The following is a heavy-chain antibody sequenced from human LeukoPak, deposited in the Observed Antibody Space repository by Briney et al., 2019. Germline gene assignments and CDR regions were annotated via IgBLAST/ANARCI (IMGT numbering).Heavy chain of an antibody. J-gene: IGHJ4*02. Sequence: GGSLRLSCEASGFTFSNAWMSWVRQTPGKRLEWVANIKEDGSEKNYVDSVKGRFTISRDNSKNSLNLQMNSLRVEDTAVYYCTRVWVDGSGYRPSDYWGQGTLVAVAS. V-gene: IGHV3-7*01. CDR1: GFTFSNAW. D-gene: IGHD3-22*01. CDR3: TRVWVDGSGYRPSDY. CDR2: IKEDGSEK.